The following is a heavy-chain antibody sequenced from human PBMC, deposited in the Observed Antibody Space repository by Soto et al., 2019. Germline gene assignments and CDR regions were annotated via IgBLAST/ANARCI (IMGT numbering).Heavy chain of an antibody. V-gene: IGHV4-39*01. Sequence: QLQLQESGPGLVKPSETLSLTCAVSGGSISSKGYYGGWIRQPPGKGLAWIGNIYHSGVTYYNPALKTRVTISVDTSRNQFSLNLNSMTAADTADYYCARLFDYWGQGKLVTVSS. CDR3: ARLFDY. J-gene: IGHJ4*02. CDR2: IYHSGVT. CDR1: GGSISSKGYY.